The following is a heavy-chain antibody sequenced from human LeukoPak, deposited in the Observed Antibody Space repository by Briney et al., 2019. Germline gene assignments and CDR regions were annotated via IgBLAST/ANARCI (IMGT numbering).Heavy chain of an antibody. J-gene: IGHJ4*02. CDR3: AEDGVAAANFEFDY. Sequence: GGSLRLSCAASGFTFSSYGMHWVRQAPGKGLEWVAVIWYDGSNKYYADSVKGRFTISGDNSKNTLYLQMNSLRAEDTAVYYCAEDGVAAANFEFDYWGQGTLVTVSS. V-gene: IGHV3-33*06. CDR2: IWYDGSNK. D-gene: IGHD6-13*01. CDR1: GFTFSSYG.